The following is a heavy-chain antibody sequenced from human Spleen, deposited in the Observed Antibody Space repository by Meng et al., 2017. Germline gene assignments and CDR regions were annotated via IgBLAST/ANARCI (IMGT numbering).Heavy chain of an antibody. D-gene: IGHD2-8*02. CDR3: ARDEGREYWYNWFDP. CDR2: IIPIFGTA. CDR1: GGTFSNYA. J-gene: IGHJ5*02. V-gene: IGHV1-69*05. Sequence: QVQLIQSWAEVKKPGSSVRVSCKASGGTFSNYAISWVRQAPGQGLEWMGGIIPIFGTANYAPKFQGRVTITTDASTSTAYMELSSLRSDDTAVYYCARDEGREYWYNWFDPWGQGTLVTVSS.